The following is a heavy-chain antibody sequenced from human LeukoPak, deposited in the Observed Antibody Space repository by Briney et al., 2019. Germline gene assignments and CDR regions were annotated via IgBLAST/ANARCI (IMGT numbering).Heavy chain of an antibody. CDR3: AKGRIMGATHAEYFQH. V-gene: IGHV3-30*18. J-gene: IGHJ1*01. D-gene: IGHD1-26*01. Sequence: GRSLRLSCAASGFTFSSYGMQWVRQAPGKGLEWVAVISYDGSNKYHADSVKGRFTISRDNSKNTLYLQLNSLRAEDTAVYYCAKGRIMGATHAEYFQHWGQGTLVTVSS. CDR2: ISYDGSNK. CDR1: GFTFSSYG.